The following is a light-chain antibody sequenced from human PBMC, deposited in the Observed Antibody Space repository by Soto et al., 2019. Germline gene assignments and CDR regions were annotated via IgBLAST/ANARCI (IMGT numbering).Light chain of an antibody. V-gene: IGKV3-20*01. Sequence: EKVLTQSPGTLSLSPGERATLSCRASQSVSDSYLAWYQQKPGQTPRLLIYATSSRATGIPDRFSGSGSGTDFTLTISRLEPEDFAVYYCQQYVTSPPMYTFGQGTKLEIK. CDR1: QSVSDSY. CDR2: ATS. J-gene: IGKJ2*01. CDR3: QQYVTSPPMYT.